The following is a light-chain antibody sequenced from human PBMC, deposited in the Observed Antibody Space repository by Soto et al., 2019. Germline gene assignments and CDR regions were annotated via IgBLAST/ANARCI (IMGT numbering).Light chain of an antibody. Sequence: DIVMTQSPLSLPVTPGEPASISCRSSQSLLHSNGYKYLDWYLQKPGQSPQLLIYLGSNRASGVPGRFSGSGSGTDFTLKISRVEAEDVGVYYCMQALQTPLTFGGGTRVEIK. J-gene: IGKJ4*01. CDR1: QSLLHSNGYKY. V-gene: IGKV2-28*01. CDR3: MQALQTPLT. CDR2: LGS.